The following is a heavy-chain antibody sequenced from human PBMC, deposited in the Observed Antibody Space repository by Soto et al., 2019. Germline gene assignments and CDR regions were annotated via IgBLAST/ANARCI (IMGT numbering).Heavy chain of an antibody. V-gene: IGHV3-21*06. J-gene: IGHJ4*02. CDR2: ISSGGNDI. CDR1: GFPFSRYS. Sequence: SLRLSCAASGFPFSRYSLNWVRQAPGKGLEWVSSISSGGNDISYAESVEGRFFTSRDNVNNVLYLDINNLRPEDTAVYYCARMAYWGQGTLVTVSS. CDR3: ARMAY.